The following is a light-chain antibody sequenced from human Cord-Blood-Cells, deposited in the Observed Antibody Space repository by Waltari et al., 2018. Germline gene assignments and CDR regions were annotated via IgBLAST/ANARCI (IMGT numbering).Light chain of an antibody. CDR1: QSISSY. CDR3: QQSYSTPPYS. J-gene: IGKJ2*03. CDR2: AAS. Sequence: DIQMTQSPSSLSASVGDRVTITCRASQSISSYLNWYQQKPGKAPKLLIYAASRLQSGVPSRFSVSGAGTDFTLTISSLQPEDFVTDYCQQSYSTPPYSFGQGTKLETK. V-gene: IGKV1-39*01.